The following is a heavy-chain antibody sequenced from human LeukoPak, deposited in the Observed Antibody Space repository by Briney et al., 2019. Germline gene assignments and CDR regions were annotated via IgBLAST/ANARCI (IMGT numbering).Heavy chain of an antibody. J-gene: IGHJ3*02. CDR3: ARDRRYYVSGGKDGFDI. V-gene: IGHV1-3*01. Sequence: ASVKLSCKVSGYNFARHPLHWVREAPGPSLEWMGWINAGYGNTEYSQKFQGRVTTSRDTSASTVYMELSSLRSEDTAVFYCARDRRYYVSGGKDGFDIWGQGTMVTVSS. CDR1: GYNFARHP. D-gene: IGHD3-10*01. CDR2: INAGYGNT.